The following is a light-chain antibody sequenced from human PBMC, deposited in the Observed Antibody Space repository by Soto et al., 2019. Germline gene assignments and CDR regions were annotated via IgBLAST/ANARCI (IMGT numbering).Light chain of an antibody. V-gene: IGKV1-33*01. J-gene: IGKJ4*01. CDR3: QQYDNLSVT. CDR2: DAF. Sequence: DIQMTQSPSSLSASVGDRVTITCQASHDIINYLNWFQQTPGEAPKLLIFDAFKLETGVPSRFSGSGSGTDFTLTISSLQPEDIATYYCQQYDNLSVTFGGGTKVEIK. CDR1: HDIINY.